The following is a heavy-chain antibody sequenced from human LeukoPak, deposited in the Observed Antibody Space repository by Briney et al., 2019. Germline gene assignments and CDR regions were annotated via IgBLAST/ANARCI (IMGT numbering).Heavy chain of an antibody. D-gene: IGHD5-24*01. Sequence: PSETLSLTCTVSGGSISSSSYYWGWIRQPPGKGLEWIGNIFHSGSTYYKPSLKSRFTISVDTSKNQFTLKLSSVTAADTAVYYCARLARDVYNIIAYFFDQWGQGTLVTVSS. CDR3: ARLARDVYNIIAYFFDQ. CDR2: IFHSGST. V-gene: IGHV4-39*01. J-gene: IGHJ4*02. CDR1: GGSISSSSYY.